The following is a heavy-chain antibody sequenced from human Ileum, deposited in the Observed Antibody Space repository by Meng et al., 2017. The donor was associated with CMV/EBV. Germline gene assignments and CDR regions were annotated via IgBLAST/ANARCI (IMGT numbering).Heavy chain of an antibody. CDR2: IDSSGST. Sequence: HLQESGPALVKPSDTLSLSYTAPGYPPSPSGPSCAWFRQSPGRTLEWIGSIDSSGSTDYNPSLKCRVSILLVATPKQFSLRQTSVTAADSAVYFCARDLTIKWFYYWGQGTLVTVSS. V-gene: IGHV4-38-2*02. CDR1: GYPPSPSGPS. J-gene: IGHJ4*02. D-gene: IGHD1-26*01. CDR3: ARDLTIKWFYY.